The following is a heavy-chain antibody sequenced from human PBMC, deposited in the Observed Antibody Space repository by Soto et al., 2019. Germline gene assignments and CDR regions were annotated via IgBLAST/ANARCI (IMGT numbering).Heavy chain of an antibody. CDR1: SYSFSSYG. V-gene: IGHV1-18*01. D-gene: IGHD3-9*01. CDR3: ARGPRPKNSDPMTAYNRY. CDR2: ISGYNGNT. J-gene: IGHJ4*02. Sequence: QVQLMQSGPEVKKPGASVKVSCKASSYSFSSYGISWVRQAPGQGLEWMGWISGYNGNTNIAQKFQGRVTMTTDTSTRKAYMEVRSRSLDDTAMNFCARGPRPKNSDPMTAYNRYWGQGTLVTASS.